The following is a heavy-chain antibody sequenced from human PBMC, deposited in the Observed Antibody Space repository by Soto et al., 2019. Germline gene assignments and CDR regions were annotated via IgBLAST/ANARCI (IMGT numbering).Heavy chain of an antibody. D-gene: IGHD6-19*01. J-gene: IGHJ4*02. CDR3: ARRYGWLYFDY. CDR1: GGSISSSSYY. CDR2: IYYSGST. V-gene: IGHV4-39*01. Sequence: SETLSLTCTVSGGSISSSSYYWGWIRQPPGKGLEWIGSIYYSGSTYYNPSLKSRVTISVDTSKNQFSLKLSSVTAADTALYYCARRYGWLYFDYWGQGSLVTVSS.